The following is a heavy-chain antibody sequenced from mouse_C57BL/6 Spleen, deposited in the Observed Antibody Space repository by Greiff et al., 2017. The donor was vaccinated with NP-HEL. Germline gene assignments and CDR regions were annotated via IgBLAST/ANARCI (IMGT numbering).Heavy chain of an antibody. CDR1: GYTFTSYW. V-gene: IGHV1-64*01. J-gene: IGHJ4*01. CDR3: ARSGMITTDLYYYAMDY. Sequence: QVHVKQSGAELVKPGASVKLSCKASGYTFTSYWMHWVKQRPGQGLEWIGMIHPNSGSTNYNEKFKSKATLTVDKSSSTAYMQLSSLTSEDSAVYYCARSGMITTDLYYYAMDYWGQGTSVTVSS. D-gene: IGHD2-4*01. CDR2: IHPNSGST.